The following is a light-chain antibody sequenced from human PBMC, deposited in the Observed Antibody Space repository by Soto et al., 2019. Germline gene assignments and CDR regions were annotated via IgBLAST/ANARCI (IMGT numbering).Light chain of an antibody. Sequence: DIVMTQSPDSLAVSLGERATINCRSSQSVLHTSNNKNYLAWYQQKPGQPPKLLIYWASTRESGVPDRFSGSGSGTDFTLTISSMQAEDVAVYFFQQYYTTPWAFGQGTKVEIK. J-gene: IGKJ1*01. CDR2: WAS. CDR1: QSVLHTSNNKNY. CDR3: QQYYTTPWA. V-gene: IGKV4-1*01.